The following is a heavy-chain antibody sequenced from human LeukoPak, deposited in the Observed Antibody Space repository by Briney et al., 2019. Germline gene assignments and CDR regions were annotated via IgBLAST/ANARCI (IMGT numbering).Heavy chain of an antibody. V-gene: IGHV3-23*01. CDR3: AKDSYVSGRPLHTFDV. CDR2: ISGDGAST. J-gene: IGHJ3*01. Sequence: PGVSLRLSCAASGFTFAIHAMTWVRQAPGQGLEWVSGISGDGASTHYAESVKGQFTISRDNSQNTLFLQMNSLRVEDTAIYYCAKDSYVSGRPLHTFDVWGQGTMGTVSS. CDR1: GFTFAIHA. D-gene: IGHD3-10*01.